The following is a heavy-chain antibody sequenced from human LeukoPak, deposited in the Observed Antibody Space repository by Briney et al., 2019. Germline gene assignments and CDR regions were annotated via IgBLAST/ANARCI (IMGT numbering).Heavy chain of an antibody. CDR1: GFSFDDYT. J-gene: IGHJ4*02. D-gene: IGHD3-22*01. Sequence: GGSLRLSCAASGFSFDDYTMHWVRQAPGKGLEWVSLISWDGSSTYYADSVKGRFTISRDNAKNSLYLQMNSLRAEDTAIYYCAKHSHDGSAPYYEVQLDYWGQGTLVTVSS. V-gene: IGHV3-43*01. CDR3: AKHSHDGSAPYYEVQLDY. CDR2: ISWDGSST.